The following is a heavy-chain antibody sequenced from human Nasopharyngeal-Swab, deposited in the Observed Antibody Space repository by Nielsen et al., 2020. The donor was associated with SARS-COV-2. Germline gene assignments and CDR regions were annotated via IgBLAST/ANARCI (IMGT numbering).Heavy chain of an antibody. V-gene: IGHV1-2*02. Sequence: ASVKVSCKASGYTFTGYYMHWVRQAPGQGLEWMGWINPNSGGTNYAQKFQGRVTTTRDTSISTAYMELSRLRSDDTAVYYCARSRVFVVVPADYVDSRDAFDIWGQGTMVTVSS. J-gene: IGHJ3*02. D-gene: IGHD2-2*01. CDR1: GYTFTGYY. CDR3: ARSRVFVVVPADYVDSRDAFDI. CDR2: INPNSGGT.